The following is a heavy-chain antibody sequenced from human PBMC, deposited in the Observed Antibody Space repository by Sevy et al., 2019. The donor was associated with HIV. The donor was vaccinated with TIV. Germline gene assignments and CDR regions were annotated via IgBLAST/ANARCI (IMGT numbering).Heavy chain of an antibody. J-gene: IGHJ4*02. D-gene: IGHD5-12*01. CDR3: AKDVSDGYNYVLDF. CDR2: ISNDGGNQ. Sequence: GGSLRLSCAASGFTFRSYGMHWVRQAPGKGLEWVAVISNDGGNQYYADSVKGRFTISRDNSKNTAYLQMNSLRAEDTAVYYCAKDVSDGYNYVLDFWGQGALVTVSS. V-gene: IGHV3-30*18. CDR1: GFTFRSYG.